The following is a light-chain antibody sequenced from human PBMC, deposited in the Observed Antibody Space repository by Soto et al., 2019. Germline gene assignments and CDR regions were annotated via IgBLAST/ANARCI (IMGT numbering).Light chain of an antibody. V-gene: IGLV1-40*01. J-gene: IGLJ3*02. CDR3: QSYDSSLGGRV. Sequence: QSVLTQPPSVSGAPGQRVTISCTGSSSNIGAGYDVHWYQQLPGTAPKLLIYGNSNRPSGVPDRFSGSKSGTSASLAITGLRAAHEADSYCQSYDSSLGGRVFGGGTKLTVL. CDR2: GNS. CDR1: SSNIGAGYD.